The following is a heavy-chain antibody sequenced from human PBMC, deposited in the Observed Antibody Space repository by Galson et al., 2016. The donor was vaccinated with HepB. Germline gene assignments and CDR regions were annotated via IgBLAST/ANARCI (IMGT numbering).Heavy chain of an antibody. CDR2: INPSGATT. Sequence: SVKVSCKASGFTISNYYMHWVRQAPGKGLEWMGIINPSGATTSYAQKFQGRVTMTKDASASTVYMHLTSLTSEDTAVYYCARGFCSSESCRYWFYYGMDVWGQGTTVTVSS. J-gene: IGHJ6*02. CDR1: GFTISNYY. D-gene: IGHD2-15*01. CDR3: ARGFCSSESCRYWFYYGMDV. V-gene: IGHV1-46*01.